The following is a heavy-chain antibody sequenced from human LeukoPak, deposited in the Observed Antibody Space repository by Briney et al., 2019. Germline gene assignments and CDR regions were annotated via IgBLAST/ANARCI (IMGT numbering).Heavy chain of an antibody. CDR2: INHSGST. V-gene: IGHV4-34*01. J-gene: IGHJ4*01. CDR3: ARTGGSRSSFDY. CDR1: GGSFSGYY. D-gene: IGHD3-10*01. Sequence: SETLSLTCAVYGGSFSGYYWSWIRQPPGKGLEWIGDINHSGSTNYNRSLKSRVTISVDTSKNQFSLKMSSVTAADTAVYYCARTGGSRSSFDYWGQGTLVTVSS.